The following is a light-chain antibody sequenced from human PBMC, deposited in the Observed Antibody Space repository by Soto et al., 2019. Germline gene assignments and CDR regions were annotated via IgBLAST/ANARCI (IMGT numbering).Light chain of an antibody. CDR2: GAS. Sequence: EIVLTQSAATLSLSPGERATLSCRASHTVGGSYFAWFQQKPGQTPRLLIYGASTRAAGVPDRFSGSGSGTDFSLTINRLEPEDFAVYYCLQYVSSPWTFGQGTKVEV. CDR3: LQYVSSPWT. CDR1: HTVGGSY. J-gene: IGKJ1*01. V-gene: IGKV3-20*01.